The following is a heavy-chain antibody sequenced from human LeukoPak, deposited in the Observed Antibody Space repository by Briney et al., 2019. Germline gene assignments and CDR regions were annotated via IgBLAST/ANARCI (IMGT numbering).Heavy chain of an antibody. V-gene: IGHV4-59*01. CDR1: GGSISSYY. CDR2: IYYSGST. Sequence: SETLSLTCTVSGGSISSYYWSWIRQPPGKGLEWIGYIYYSGSTNYNPSLKSRVTISVDTPKNQFSLKLSSVTAADTAVYYCARVRHDYGGNPLLNNWFDPWGQGTLVTVSS. J-gene: IGHJ5*02. D-gene: IGHD4-23*01. CDR3: ARVRHDYGGNPLLNNWFDP.